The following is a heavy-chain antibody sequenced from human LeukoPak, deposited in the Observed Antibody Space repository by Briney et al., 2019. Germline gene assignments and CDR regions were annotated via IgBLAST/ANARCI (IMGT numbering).Heavy chain of an antibody. J-gene: IGHJ4*02. CDR1: GLTFSSYA. D-gene: IGHD3-10*01. CDR3: AKITVATTPNY. V-gene: IGHV3-23*01. CDR2: ITDNGRKT. Sequence: GGSLRLSCAASGLTFSSYAMNWVRPASGKGLERVSGITDNGRKTYYADSVKGRFSISRDNSKNTLYLQMSDLRAENTAVYYCAKITVATTPNYWGQGTLVTVSS.